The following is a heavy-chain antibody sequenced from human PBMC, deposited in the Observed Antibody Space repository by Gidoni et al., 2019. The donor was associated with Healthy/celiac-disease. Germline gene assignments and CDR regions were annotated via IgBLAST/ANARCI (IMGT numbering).Heavy chain of an antibody. CDR3: ARDGEQWLVRGGAFDI. J-gene: IGHJ3*02. CDR2: ISSSSSTI. Sequence: EVQLVESGGGLVRPGGSLRLSCAASGFTFSSNSMNWVRQAPGKGLEWVSYISSSSSTIYYADSVKGRFTISRDNAKNSLYLQMNSLRDEDTAVYYCARDGEQWLVRGGAFDIWGQGTMVTVSS. V-gene: IGHV3-48*02. CDR1: GFTFSSNS. D-gene: IGHD6-19*01.